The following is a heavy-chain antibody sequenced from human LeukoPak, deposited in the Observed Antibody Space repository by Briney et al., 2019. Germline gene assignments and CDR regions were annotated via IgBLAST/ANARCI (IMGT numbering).Heavy chain of an antibody. CDR1: GFTFSSYA. CDR3: AKESIVGATRDAFDI. V-gene: IGHV3-23*01. D-gene: IGHD1-26*01. J-gene: IGHJ3*02. CDR2: ISGSGGST. Sequence: GGSLRLSCAASGFTFSSYAMSWVRQAPGKGLEWVSAISGSGGSTYYADSVKGRFTISRDNYKNTMYMQMNSLRAEDTAVYYCAKESIVGATRDAFDIWGQGTMVTVSS.